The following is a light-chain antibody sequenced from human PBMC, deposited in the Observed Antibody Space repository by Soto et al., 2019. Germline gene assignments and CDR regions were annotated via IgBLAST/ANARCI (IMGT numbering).Light chain of an antibody. CDR3: QQYHKWPLT. CDR1: QSVSSN. Sequence: ETVMTQSPATLSVSPGERATLSCSASQSVSSNLAWYQHKAGQAPRLLIYGASTRATGIPARFSGSGSGTEFTLTISSLQSEDFAVYYCQQYHKWPLTFGGGTKVEIE. V-gene: IGKV3-15*01. CDR2: GAS. J-gene: IGKJ4*01.